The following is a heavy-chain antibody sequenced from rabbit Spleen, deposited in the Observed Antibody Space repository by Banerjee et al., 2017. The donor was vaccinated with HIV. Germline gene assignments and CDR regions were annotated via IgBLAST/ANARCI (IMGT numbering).Heavy chain of an antibody. J-gene: IGHJ6*01. CDR2: IAGSSSGFT. D-gene: IGHD1-1*01. Sequence: QEQLEESGGDLVKPEGSLTLTCTASGFSFSSSDYICWVRQAPGKGLEWISCIAGSSSGFTYSATWAKGRFTISKTSSTTVTLQMTSLTAADTATYFCARDTSSSFSSYGMDLWGPGTLVTVS. CDR1: GFSFSSSDY. CDR3: ARDTSSSFSSYGMDL. V-gene: IGHV1S45*01.